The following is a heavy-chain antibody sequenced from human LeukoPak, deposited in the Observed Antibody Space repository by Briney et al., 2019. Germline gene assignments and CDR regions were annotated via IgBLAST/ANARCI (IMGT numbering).Heavy chain of an antibody. CDR2: ISGSGGST. J-gene: IGHJ4*02. Sequence: KTGGSLRLSCAASGFTFSSYSMNWVRQAPGKGLEWVSAISGSGGSTYYADSVKGRFTISRDNAKNSLYLQMNSLRAEDTAVYYCARVARYYGSGSYYNAADYWGQGTLVTVSS. V-gene: IGHV3-21*01. CDR3: ARVARYYGSGSYYNAADY. CDR1: GFTFSSYS. D-gene: IGHD3-10*01.